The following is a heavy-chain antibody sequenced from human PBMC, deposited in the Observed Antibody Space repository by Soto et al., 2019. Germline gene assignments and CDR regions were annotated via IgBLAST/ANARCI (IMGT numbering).Heavy chain of an antibody. V-gene: IGHV4-59*01. J-gene: IGHJ4*02. CDR2: VYNSGIT. Sequence: SETLSVTCTVSVGSISSNYWTWIRQPPGKGLEWIGYVYNSGITNYNPSLKSRVTISEDTSKSQFSLKVNSMTAADTAVYYCARYRREAVAGYTLDNWGQGILVTVSS. D-gene: IGHD6-13*01. CDR1: VGSISSNY. CDR3: ARYRREAVAGYTLDN.